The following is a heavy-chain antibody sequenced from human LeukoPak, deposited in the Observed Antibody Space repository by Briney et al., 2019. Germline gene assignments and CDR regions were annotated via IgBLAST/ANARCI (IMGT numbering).Heavy chain of an antibody. Sequence: PGGSLRLFCAASGFTFSSYWMHWVRQAPGKGLVWVSRINSDGSSTSYADSVKGRFTISRDNAKNTLYLQMNSLRAEDTAVYYCARAPYGDNGYTAEVADYWGQGTLVTVSS. V-gene: IGHV3-74*01. CDR1: GFTFSSYW. CDR2: INSDGSST. D-gene: IGHD3-16*01. J-gene: IGHJ4*02. CDR3: ARAPYGDNGYTAEVADY.